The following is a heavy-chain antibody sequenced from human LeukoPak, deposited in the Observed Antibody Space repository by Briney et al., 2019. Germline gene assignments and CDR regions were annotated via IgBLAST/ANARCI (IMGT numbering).Heavy chain of an antibody. CDR3: ARDVRSYSSSFDY. CDR1: GFTVSSNY. CDR2: IYSGGST. V-gene: IGHV3-66*01. Sequence: GGSLRLSCAASGFTVSSNYMSWVRQAPGKGLEWVSVIYSGGSTYYADSVKGRFTISRDNSKNTLYLQMNSLRAEDTAVYYCARDVRSYSSSFDYWGQGTLVTVSS. J-gene: IGHJ4*02. D-gene: IGHD6-13*01.